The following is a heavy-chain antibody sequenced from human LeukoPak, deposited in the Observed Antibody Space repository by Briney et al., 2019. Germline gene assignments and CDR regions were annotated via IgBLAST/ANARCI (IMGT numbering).Heavy chain of an antibody. J-gene: IGHJ4*02. CDR2: ITSSSSYI. CDR1: GFTFSSYG. Sequence: GALRLSCAASGFTFSSYGMNWVRQAPGKGLEWVSSITSSSSYIYYADSVKGRFTISRDNAKNSLYLQMNSLRAEDTAVYYCARHVVAVGFDYWGQATLVTVSS. V-gene: IGHV3-21*01. CDR3: ARHVVAVGFDY. D-gene: IGHD3-22*01.